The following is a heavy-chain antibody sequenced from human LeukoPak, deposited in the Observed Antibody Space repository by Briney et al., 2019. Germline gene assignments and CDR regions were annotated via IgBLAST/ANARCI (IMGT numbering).Heavy chain of an antibody. V-gene: IGHV1-2*04. D-gene: IGHD4-17*01. Sequence: ASVKVSCKVSGYTLTELSMHWVRQAPGQGLEWMGWINPNSGGTNYAQKFQGWVTMTRDTSISTAYMELSRLRSDDTAVYYCARGSYGDYVVDYWGQGTLVTVSS. J-gene: IGHJ4*02. CDR1: GYTLTELS. CDR3: ARGSYGDYVVDY. CDR2: INPNSGGT.